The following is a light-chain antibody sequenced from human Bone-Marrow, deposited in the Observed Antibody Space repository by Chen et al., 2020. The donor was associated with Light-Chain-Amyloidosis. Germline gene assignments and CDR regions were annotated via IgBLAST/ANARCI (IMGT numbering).Light chain of an antibody. Sequence: EIVLTQSPGTLSLSPGEVANLSCRASQTISSNYLTWYQPKFGQAPRLLIYGSSSRATDIPDRFTGSGSGKDFKLTINRLEPEDIAMYYCQQYGTSPLTFGGGTKVEI. J-gene: IGKJ4*01. CDR2: GSS. CDR3: QQYGTSPLT. V-gene: IGKV3-20*01. CDR1: QTISSNY.